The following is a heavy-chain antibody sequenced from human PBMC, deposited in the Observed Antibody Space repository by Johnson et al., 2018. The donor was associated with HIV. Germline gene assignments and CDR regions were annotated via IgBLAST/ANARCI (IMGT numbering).Heavy chain of an antibody. CDR2: IKQDGSEN. V-gene: IGHV3-7*01. CDR3: ARDPSSSSAFDI. D-gene: IGHD6-6*01. J-gene: IGHJ3*02. Sequence: VQLVESGGGVVQPGGSLRLSCAASGFTFSSYGMHWVRQAPGKGLEWVANIKQDGSENYYVDSVKGRFTISRDNAKNSLYLQMNSLRAEDTAVYYCARDPSSSSAFDIWGQGTMVTVSS. CDR1: GFTFSSYG.